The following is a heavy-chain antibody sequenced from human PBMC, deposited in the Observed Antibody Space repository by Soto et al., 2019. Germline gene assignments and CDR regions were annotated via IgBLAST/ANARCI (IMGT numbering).Heavy chain of an antibody. CDR2: INAGNGNT. D-gene: IGHD6-13*01. CDR1: GYTFTSYA. J-gene: IGHJ6*02. CDR3: ARERRQQLGNYYYYGMDV. V-gene: IGHV1-3*01. Sequence: GASVKVSCKASGYTFTSYAMHWVRQAPGQRLEWMGWINAGNGNTKYSQKFQGRVTITRDTSASTAYMELSSLRSEDTAVYYCARERRQQLGNYYYYGMDVWGQGTTVTVSS.